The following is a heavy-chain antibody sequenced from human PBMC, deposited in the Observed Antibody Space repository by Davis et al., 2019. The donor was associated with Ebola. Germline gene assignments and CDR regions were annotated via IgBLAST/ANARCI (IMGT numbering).Heavy chain of an antibody. Sequence: GESLKISCKASGYAFANYWIGWVRQMPGEGLEWLGRIDPSDSSTKYKPSFEGHVAISADTSTGTAYLQWSSLQASDTAKYFCATTYGGGSIDYWGQGTRVIVSS. CDR2: IDPSDSST. D-gene: IGHD3-10*01. V-gene: IGHV5-10-1*01. CDR1: GYAFANYW. J-gene: IGHJ4*02. CDR3: ATTYGGGSIDY.